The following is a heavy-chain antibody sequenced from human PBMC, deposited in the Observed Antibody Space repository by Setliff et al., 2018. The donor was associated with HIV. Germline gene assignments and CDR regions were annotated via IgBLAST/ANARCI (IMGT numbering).Heavy chain of an antibody. CDR3: ARDLADGSGSHNWFDP. Sequence: SETLSLTCAVSGYSISSGYYWGWIRQPPGKGLEWIGSIYHSGSTYYNQSLKSRVTISVDTSKNPFSLKLSSVTAADTAVYYCARDLADGSGSHNWFDPWGQGTLVTVSS. CDR1: GYSISSGYY. J-gene: IGHJ5*02. V-gene: IGHV4-38-2*02. CDR2: IYHSGST. D-gene: IGHD3-10*01.